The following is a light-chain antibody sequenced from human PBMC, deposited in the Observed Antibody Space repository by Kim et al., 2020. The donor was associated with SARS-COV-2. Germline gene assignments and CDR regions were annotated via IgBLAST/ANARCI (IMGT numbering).Light chain of an antibody. CDR2: STS. J-gene: IGKJ4*01. V-gene: IGKV1-12*01. Sequence: DIHMTQSPSSVSASVGDRVTITCRASQGISGWLAWYQQKAGKAPKLLIHSTSSLESGVPSRFSGSGSGTDYSLTISNLQPEDFATYYCQQATTFPLTFGGGTKVDIK. CDR3: QQATTFPLT. CDR1: QGISGW.